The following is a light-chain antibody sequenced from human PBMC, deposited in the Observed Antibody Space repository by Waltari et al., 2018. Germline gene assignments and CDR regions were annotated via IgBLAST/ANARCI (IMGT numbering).Light chain of an antibody. Sequence: QSALPQPASVSASPGQSVTISCTGTGIDIGDHTHVSWYQQPPGKAPKLIIVEVYDRPSGVAERFSASKSANTASLTISGLQAEDDADYYCCSYAGSYTPWVFGVGTKVTVL. V-gene: IGLV2-14*01. CDR3: CSYAGSYTPWV. J-gene: IGLJ3*02. CDR2: EVY. CDR1: GIDIGDHTH.